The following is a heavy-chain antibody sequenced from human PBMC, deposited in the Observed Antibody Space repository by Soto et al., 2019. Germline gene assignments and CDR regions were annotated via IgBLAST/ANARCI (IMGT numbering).Heavy chain of an antibody. Sequence: ASVKVSCKASGYTFTSYSMQWVRQAPGQGLEWMGIINPSGDITSYAQKFQGRVTMTRDTSTSTVYMELSSLSSEDTAVYYCARTPGWSGYYGFDYWGQGTLVTVSS. D-gene: IGHD3-3*01. CDR3: ARTPGWSGYYGFDY. CDR2: INPSGDIT. J-gene: IGHJ4*02. CDR1: GYTFTSYS. V-gene: IGHV1-46*01.